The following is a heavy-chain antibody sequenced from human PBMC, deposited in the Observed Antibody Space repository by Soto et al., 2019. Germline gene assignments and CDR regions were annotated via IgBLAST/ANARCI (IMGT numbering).Heavy chain of an antibody. J-gene: IGHJ4*02. Sequence: GGSLRLSCAASGFTFSSYGMHWVRQAPGKGLEWVAVISYDGSNKYYADSVKGRFTISRDNSKNTLYLQMNSLRAEDTAVYYCAKDHWNDLKRFDYWGQGTLVTVSS. CDR3: AKDHWNDLKRFDY. V-gene: IGHV3-30*18. CDR1: GFTFSSYG. D-gene: IGHD1-1*01. CDR2: ISYDGSNK.